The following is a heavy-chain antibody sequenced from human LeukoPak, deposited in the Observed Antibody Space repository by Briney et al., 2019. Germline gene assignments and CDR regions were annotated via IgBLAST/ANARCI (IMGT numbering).Heavy chain of an antibody. CDR3: ARDRRLGDSSYYYYYYMDV. V-gene: IGHV4-39*07. CDR2: IYNSGST. D-gene: IGHD5-12*01. CDR1: GGSISSSSYY. J-gene: IGHJ6*03. Sequence: SETLSLTCTVSGGSISSSSYYWGWIRQPPGKGLEWIGIIYNSGSTYYNPSLKSRVTISIDTSKNQFSLKVNSVTAADTAVYYCARDRRLGDSSYYYYYYMDVWGKGTTVTVSS.